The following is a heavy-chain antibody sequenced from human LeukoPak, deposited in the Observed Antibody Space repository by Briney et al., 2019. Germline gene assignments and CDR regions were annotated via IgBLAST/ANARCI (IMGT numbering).Heavy chain of an antibody. V-gene: IGHV5-51*01. CDR2: IYSGDSHT. CDR1: GYSFTYW. D-gene: IGHD2-15*01. CDR3: ARQEYCSGGSCYTWFDP. Sequence: HGESLKISCKGSGYSFTYWIGWVRQMPGKGLGWMGIIYSGDSHTKYSPSFQGRVTISADKSISTAYLQWSSLKASDTAMYYCARQEYCSGGSCYTWFDPWGQGTLVTVSS. J-gene: IGHJ5*02.